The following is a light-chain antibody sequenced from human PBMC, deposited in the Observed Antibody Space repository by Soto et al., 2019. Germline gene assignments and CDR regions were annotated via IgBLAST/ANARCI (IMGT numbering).Light chain of an antibody. Sequence: EIVMTQSPAPLSVSPGERATLSCRASQRVSSNLAWYQQKPGQAPRLLIYGASTRATGIPARFSGSGSGTEFTLTISSLQSEDFAVYYCQQYNNWPPWITFGQGTRLEIK. V-gene: IGKV3-15*01. CDR3: QQYNNWPPWIT. J-gene: IGKJ5*01. CDR1: QRVSSN. CDR2: GAS.